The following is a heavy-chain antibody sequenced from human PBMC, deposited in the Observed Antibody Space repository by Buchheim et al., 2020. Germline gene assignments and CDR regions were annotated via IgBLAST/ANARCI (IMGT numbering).Heavy chain of an antibody. D-gene: IGHD3-10*01. CDR1: GGSFSGDY. J-gene: IGHJ6*02. V-gene: IGHV4-34*01. Sequence: QVQLQQWGAGLLKPSETLSLTCGVFGGSFSGDYWSWIRQPPGKGLEWIGEINHSGSTNYNPSLKSRVTISVDTSKNQFSLKLRSVTAADSAIYYCARMNFSPTYLLYSSGSQALGMDVWGQGTT. CDR2: INHSGST. CDR3: ARMNFSPTYLLYSSGSQALGMDV.